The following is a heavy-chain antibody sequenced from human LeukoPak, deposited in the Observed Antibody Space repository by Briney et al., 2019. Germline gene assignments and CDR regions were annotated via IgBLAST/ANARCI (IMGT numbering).Heavy chain of an antibody. CDR3: ARRVPSQVITDYFDY. CDR1: GFTFSSYS. CDR2: ISSSSSTI. Sequence: PGGSLRLSCAASGFTFSSYSMNWVRQAPGKGLEWVSYISSSSSTIYYAGSVKGRFTISRDNAKNSLFLQMNSLRAEDTAVYYCARRVPSQVITDYFDYWGQGTLVTVSS. J-gene: IGHJ4*02. V-gene: IGHV3-48*01. D-gene: IGHD3-16*01.